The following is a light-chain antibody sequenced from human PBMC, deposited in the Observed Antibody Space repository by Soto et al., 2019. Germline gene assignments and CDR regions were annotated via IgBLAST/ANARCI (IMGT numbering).Light chain of an antibody. J-gene: IGKJ1*01. CDR2: HTS. CDR1: QTVNSR. CDR3: HQRQSWPRT. Sequence: EIVLTQSPATLSSSRGEIATLXXRASQTVNSRLAWYQHKPGRAPRXVIYHTSNRATGIPARFSGSGSGTDFTLTISSLEPEDFAVYYCHQRQSWPRTFGQGTKVDIK. V-gene: IGKV3-11*01.